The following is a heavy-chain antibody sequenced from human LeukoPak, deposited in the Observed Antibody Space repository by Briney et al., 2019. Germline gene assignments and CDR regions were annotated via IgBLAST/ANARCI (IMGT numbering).Heavy chain of an antibody. CDR2: TNHSGST. CDR1: GGSFSGYY. CDR3: ARESRRITIFGVVKG. D-gene: IGHD3-3*01. Sequence: KPSETLSLTCAVYGGSFSGYYWSWIRQPPGKGLEWIGETNHSGSTNYNPSLKSRVTISVDTSKNQFSLKLSSVTAADTAVYYCARESRRITIFGVVKGGGQGTLVTVSS. J-gene: IGHJ4*02. V-gene: IGHV4-34*01.